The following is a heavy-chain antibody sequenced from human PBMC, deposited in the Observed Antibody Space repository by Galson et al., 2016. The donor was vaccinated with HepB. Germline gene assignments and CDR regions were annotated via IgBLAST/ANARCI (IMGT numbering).Heavy chain of an antibody. Sequence: TLSLTCTVSGGSLSSGGYYWSWIRQHPEKGLEWIGNIYYSGATYYNPSLKSRVMISVETSKNQFSLNLTSVTAADPAVYYCARWDGFTAADYWGQGALFTVSS. CDR1: GGSLSSGGYY. J-gene: IGHJ4*02. V-gene: IGHV4-31*03. CDR2: IYYSGAT. CDR3: ARWDGFTAADY. D-gene: IGHD2-2*01.